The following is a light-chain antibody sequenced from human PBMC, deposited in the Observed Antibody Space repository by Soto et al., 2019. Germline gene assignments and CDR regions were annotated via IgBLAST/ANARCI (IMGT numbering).Light chain of an antibody. J-gene: IGKJ1*01. CDR1: QGISSY. CDR3: QQYYSYPRT. V-gene: IGKV1-8*01. Sequence: AIRMTQSPSSLSASTGDRVTITCRASQGISSYLAWYQQKPGKAPKLLIYAASTLQSGVPSRFSGSGSCTDFTLTISCLQSEDFATYYCQQYYSYPRTFGQGTKVEIK. CDR2: AAS.